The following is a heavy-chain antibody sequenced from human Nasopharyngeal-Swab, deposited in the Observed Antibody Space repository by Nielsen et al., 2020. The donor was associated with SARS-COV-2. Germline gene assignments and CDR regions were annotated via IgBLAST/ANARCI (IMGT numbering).Heavy chain of an antibody. CDR3: ARLTCRSTSCLGANWFDP. CDR2: TYYRSKWYN. Sequence: WIRQPPSRGLEWLGRTYYRSKWYNDYAVSVKSRITINPDTSKNQFSLELNSVTAADTAVYYCARLTCRSTSCLGANWFDPWGQGTLVTVSS. V-gene: IGHV6-1*01. J-gene: IGHJ5*02. D-gene: IGHD2-2*01.